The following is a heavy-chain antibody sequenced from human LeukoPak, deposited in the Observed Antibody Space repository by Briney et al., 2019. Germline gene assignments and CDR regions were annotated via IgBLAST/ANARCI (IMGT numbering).Heavy chain of an antibody. CDR2: IGPSDSYT. CDR3: ARHGGGGYSALDY. J-gene: IGHJ4*02. V-gene: IGHV5-10-1*01. Sequence: NHGESLRISCKGSGYIFPNYWISWVRQMPGKGLEWMGRIGPSDSYTSYSPSFQGHVTISVDKSISTAYLQWSSLQASDSAIYYCARHGGGGYSALDYWGQGTLVTVSS. D-gene: IGHD3-16*01. CDR1: GYIFPNYW.